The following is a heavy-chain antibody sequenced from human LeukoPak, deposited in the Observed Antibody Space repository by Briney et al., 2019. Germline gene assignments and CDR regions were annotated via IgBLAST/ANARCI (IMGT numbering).Heavy chain of an antibody. J-gene: IGHJ3*02. D-gene: IGHD2-21*01. CDR2: IKQDGSEK. V-gene: IGHV3-7*01. Sequence: GGSLRLSCAASGFTFSNAWMSWVRQAPGKGLEWVANIKQDGSEKYYVDSVKGRFTIIRDNAKNSLYLQMNSLGADDTAVYYCARDLFQRVILEAYAFDIWGQGTMVTVSS. CDR1: GFTFSNAW. CDR3: ARDLFQRVILEAYAFDI.